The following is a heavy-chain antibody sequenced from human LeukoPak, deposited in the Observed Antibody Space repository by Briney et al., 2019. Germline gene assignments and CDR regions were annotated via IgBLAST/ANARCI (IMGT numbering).Heavy chain of an antibody. D-gene: IGHD2-2*01. Sequence: GGSLRLSCAASGFTFTTYAMAWFRQAPGKGLEWVSAISGSGGTTYYADSVKGRFTISRDNSKNTLSLQMNSLRAEDTAVYYCAKLGDIVVVPAAMVYFQHWGQGTLVTVSS. CDR2: ISGSGGTT. CDR3: AKLGDIVVVPAAMVYFQH. J-gene: IGHJ1*01. CDR1: GFTFTTYA. V-gene: IGHV3-23*01.